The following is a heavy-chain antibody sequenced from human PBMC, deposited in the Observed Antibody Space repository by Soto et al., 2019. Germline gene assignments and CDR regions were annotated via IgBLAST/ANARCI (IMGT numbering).Heavy chain of an antibody. CDR2: ISYDGSNK. V-gene: IGHV3-30-3*01. D-gene: IGHD2-15*01. J-gene: IGHJ4*02. Sequence: GGSLRLSCAASGFTFSSYAMHWVRQAPGKGLEWVAVISYDGSNKYYTDSVKGRFTISRDNSKNTLYLQMNSLRAEDTAVYYCARGLGVLLKYYFDYWGQGTLVTVS. CDR3: ARGLGVLLKYYFDY. CDR1: GFTFSSYA.